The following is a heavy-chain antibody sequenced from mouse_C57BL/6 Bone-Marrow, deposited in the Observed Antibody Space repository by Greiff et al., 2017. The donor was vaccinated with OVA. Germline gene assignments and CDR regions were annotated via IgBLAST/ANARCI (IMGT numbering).Heavy chain of an antibody. V-gene: IGHV5-15*01. J-gene: IGHJ2*01. CDR1: GFTFSDYG. CDR3: ARRGNYAPFDY. Sequence: EVMLVESGGGLVQPGGSLKLSCAASGFTFSDYGMAWVRQAPRKGPEWVAFISNLAYSIYYADTVKGRFTISRENAKNTLYLEMSSLRSEDTAMYYCARRGNYAPFDYWGQGTTLTVSS. CDR2: ISNLAYSI. D-gene: IGHD2-1*01.